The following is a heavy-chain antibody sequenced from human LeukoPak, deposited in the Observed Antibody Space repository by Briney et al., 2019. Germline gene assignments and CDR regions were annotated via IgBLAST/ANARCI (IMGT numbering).Heavy chain of an antibody. V-gene: IGHV4-59*04. D-gene: IGHD3-10*01. CDR2: IFYSGST. Sequence: SETLSLTCTVSGGSISSYYWSWIRQSPGKGLEWIGYIFYSGSTYYNPSLKSRVTISVDTSKNQFSLKLSSVTAADTAVYYCARNGVYWGQGTLVTVSS. CDR1: GGSISSYY. CDR3: ARNGVY. J-gene: IGHJ4*02.